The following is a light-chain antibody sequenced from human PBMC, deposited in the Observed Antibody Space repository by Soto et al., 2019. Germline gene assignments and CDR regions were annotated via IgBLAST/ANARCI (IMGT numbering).Light chain of an antibody. CDR3: QQSYTTPRT. V-gene: IGKV1-39*01. CDR1: QSISTF. CDR2: AAS. Sequence: DIQMTQSPSSLSASVGDRVSVTCRASQSISTFLNWYQQRPGEAPKLLIYAASSLQSGVPSRFSGSGSGADFTLTIGSLQPEDFATYYCQQSYTTPRTFGLGTKVDIK. J-gene: IGKJ1*01.